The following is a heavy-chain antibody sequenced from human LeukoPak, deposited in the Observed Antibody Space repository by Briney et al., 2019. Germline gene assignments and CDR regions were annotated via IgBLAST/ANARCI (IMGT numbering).Heavy chain of an antibody. CDR1: GYSFATYW. J-gene: IGHJ4*02. Sequence: PGESLKISCKGSGYSFATYWIGWVRQMPGKGLEWMGIIYPGDSDTRYSPSFQGQVTLSADKSISTAFLQWSSLKASDTAMYYCARRGYCGGDCYSDYWGQGTLVTVSS. CDR3: ARRGYCGGDCYSDY. V-gene: IGHV5-51*01. D-gene: IGHD2-21*01. CDR2: IYPGDSDT.